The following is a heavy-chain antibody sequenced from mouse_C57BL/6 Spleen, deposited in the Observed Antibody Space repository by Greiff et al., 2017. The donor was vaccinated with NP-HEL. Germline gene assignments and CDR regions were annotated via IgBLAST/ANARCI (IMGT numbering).Heavy chain of an antibody. J-gene: IGHJ3*01. CDR2: IDPSDSET. V-gene: IGHV1-52*01. D-gene: IGHD2-5*01. CDR3: ARALYSNLFAY. CDR1: GYTFTSYW. Sequence: QVQLQQPGAELVRPGSSVKLSCKASGYTFTSYWMHWVKQRPIQGLEWIGNIDPSDSETHYNQKFKDKATLTVDKSSSTAYMQLSSLTSEDSAVYYCARALYSNLFAYWGQGTLVTVSA.